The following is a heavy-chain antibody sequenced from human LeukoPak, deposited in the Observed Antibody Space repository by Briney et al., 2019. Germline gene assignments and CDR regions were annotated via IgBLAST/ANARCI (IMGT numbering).Heavy chain of an antibody. CDR1: GFTFGSHW. J-gene: IGHJ4*02. CDR3: ARDHNYAFDN. CDR2: ISYDGSNK. D-gene: IGHD1-1*01. V-gene: IGHV3-30*01. Sequence: GGSLRLSCAASGFTFGSHWMTWVRQAPGKGLEWVAVISYDGSNKYYADSVKGRFTISRDNSKNTLYLQMNSLRAEDTAVYYCARDHNYAFDNWGQGTLVTVSS.